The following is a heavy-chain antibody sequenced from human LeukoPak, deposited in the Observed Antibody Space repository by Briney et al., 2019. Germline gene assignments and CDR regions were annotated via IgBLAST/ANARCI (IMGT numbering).Heavy chain of an antibody. CDR3: AKPSTYYYDSSGYPDY. V-gene: IGHV3-23*01. CDR2: ISGSGGST. Sequence: SGGSLRLSCAASGFTFSDYYMSWIRQAPGKGLEWVSAISGSGGSTYYADSVKGRFTISRDNSKNTLYLQMNSLRAEDTAVYYCAKPSTYYYDSSGYPDYWGQGTLVTVSS. D-gene: IGHD3-22*01. J-gene: IGHJ4*02. CDR1: GFTFSDYY.